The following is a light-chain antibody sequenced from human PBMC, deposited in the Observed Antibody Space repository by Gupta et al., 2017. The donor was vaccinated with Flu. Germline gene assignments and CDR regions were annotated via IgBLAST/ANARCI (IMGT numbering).Light chain of an antibody. CDR1: QSLLAASNNQDF. CDR3: HQFYSAPLT. Sequence: INCKSSQSLLAASNNQDFLAWFQKKPGQPPRVLIYWASTRQSGVPDRFSGSASGTDFTLTISNLQPEDVAVYYCHQFYSAPLTFGQGTRLEIK. CDR2: WAS. V-gene: IGKV4-1*01. J-gene: IGKJ5*01.